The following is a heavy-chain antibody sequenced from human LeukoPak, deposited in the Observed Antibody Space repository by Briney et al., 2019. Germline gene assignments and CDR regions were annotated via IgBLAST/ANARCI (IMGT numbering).Heavy chain of an antibody. Sequence: GGSLRLSCAASGFTFSSYSMNWVRQAPGKGLEWVSYISSSSTIYYADSVKGRFTISRDNSKNTLYLQMNSLRAEDTAVYYCAKESYYYGSGRGYFDYWGQGTLVTVSS. CDR3: AKESYYYGSGRGYFDY. V-gene: IGHV3-48*01. CDR1: GFTFSSYS. J-gene: IGHJ4*02. D-gene: IGHD3-10*01. CDR2: ISSSSTI.